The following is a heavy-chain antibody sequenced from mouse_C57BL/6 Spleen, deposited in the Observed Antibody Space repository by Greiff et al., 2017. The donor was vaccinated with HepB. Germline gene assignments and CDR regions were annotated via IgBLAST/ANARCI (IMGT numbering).Heavy chain of an antibody. V-gene: IGHV5-9-1*02. J-gene: IGHJ1*03. CDR3: TRGGDYGSHWYFDD. D-gene: IGHD1-1*01. CDR2: ISSGGDYI. CDR1: GFTFSSYA. Sequence: EVKLVESGEGLVKPGGSLKLSCAASGFTFSSYAMSWVRQTPEKRLEWVAYISSGGDYIYYADTVKGRFTISRDNARNTLYLQMSSLKSEDTAMYYCTRGGDYGSHWYFDDWGTGTTVTVSS.